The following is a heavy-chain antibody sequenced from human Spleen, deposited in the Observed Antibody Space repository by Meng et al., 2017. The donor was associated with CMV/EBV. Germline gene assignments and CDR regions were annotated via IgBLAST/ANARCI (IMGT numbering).Heavy chain of an antibody. Sequence: GESLKISCAASGFTFSSYWMSWVRQAPGKGLEWVANIKQDGSEKYYVDSVKGRFTISRDNAKNSLYLQMNSLRAEDTAVYYCARDSYYDFWSGYLLGFWGQGTLVTVSS. J-gene: IGHJ4*02. V-gene: IGHV3-7*01. D-gene: IGHD3-3*01. CDR2: IKQDGSEK. CDR1: GFTFSSYW. CDR3: ARDSYYDFWSGYLLGF.